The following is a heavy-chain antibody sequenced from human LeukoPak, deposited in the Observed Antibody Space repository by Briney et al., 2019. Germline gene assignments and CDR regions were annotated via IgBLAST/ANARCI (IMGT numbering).Heavy chain of an antibody. CDR3: ATEQLVPGLSY. CDR1: GGSISSGSYY. J-gene: IGHJ4*02. D-gene: IGHD6-13*01. Sequence: PSETLSLTCTVSGGSISSGSYYWSWIRQPAGKGLEWIGRIYTSGSTNYNPSLKSRVTISVDTSKNQFSLKLSSVTAADTAVYYCATEQLVPGLSYWGQGALVTVSS. V-gene: IGHV4-61*02. CDR2: IYTSGST.